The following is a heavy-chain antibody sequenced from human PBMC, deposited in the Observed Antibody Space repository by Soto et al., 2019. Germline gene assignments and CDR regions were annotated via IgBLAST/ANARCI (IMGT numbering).Heavy chain of an antibody. CDR1: GGSISSYY. Sequence: QVELQESGPGLVKPSETQSLTCTVSGGSISSYYWSWRRQPAGKGPECIGRIYTSGSTNYNPSLNSRVTMSVDTSKNQFSLKLSSVTAADTAVYYCARGNYDRSGYYQYYFDYWGPGTLVTVSS. D-gene: IGHD3-22*01. J-gene: IGHJ4*02. CDR3: ARGNYDRSGYYQYYFDY. V-gene: IGHV4-4*07. CDR2: IYTSGST.